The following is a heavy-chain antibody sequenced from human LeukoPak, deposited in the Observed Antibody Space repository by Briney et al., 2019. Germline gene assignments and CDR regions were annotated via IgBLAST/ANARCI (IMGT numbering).Heavy chain of an antibody. CDR2: IYTSGST. CDR3: ARGPYYYDSSGYYRRPTNFDY. J-gene: IGHJ4*02. Sequence: SETLSLTCTVSGNSISSGDNYWSWIRQPAGKGLEWIGRIYTSGSTYYNPSLKSRVTISVDTSKNQFSLKLSSVTAADTAVYYCARGPYYYDSSGYYRRPTNFDYWGQGTLVTVSS. V-gene: IGHV4-61*02. CDR1: GNSISSGDNY. D-gene: IGHD3-22*01.